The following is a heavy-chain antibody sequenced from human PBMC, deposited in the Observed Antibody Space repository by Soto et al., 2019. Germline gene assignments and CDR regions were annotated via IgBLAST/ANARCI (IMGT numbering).Heavy chain of an antibody. Sequence: ASVKVSCKASGFTFVMYAIHWVRPAPGQGLEWMAWINAGNGHTTYSQKFQGRVTITRDTSARTVYMELRSLRFEDTATYYCARAGWFAEGYFDFWGQGTPVTVSS. V-gene: IGHV1-3*01. CDR2: INAGNGHT. CDR1: GFTFVMYA. CDR3: ARAGWFAEGYFDF. J-gene: IGHJ4*02. D-gene: IGHD3-10*01.